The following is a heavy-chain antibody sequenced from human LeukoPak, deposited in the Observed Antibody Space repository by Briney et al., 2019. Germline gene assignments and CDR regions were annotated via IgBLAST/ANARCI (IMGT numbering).Heavy chain of an antibody. CDR3: ARDFYVRGLYGGDV. J-gene: IGHJ6*02. CDR2: IRDSGSTI. V-gene: IGHV3-11*01. CDR1: GFTFSDYY. Sequence: GGSLRLSCAASGFTFSDYYISWFRQAPGKGLEWLSYIRDSGSTIQYADSVKGRFTISRDNAKSSPYLQMNSLRAEDTAVYYCARDFYVRGLYGGDVWGQGTTVTVSS. D-gene: IGHD3-16*01.